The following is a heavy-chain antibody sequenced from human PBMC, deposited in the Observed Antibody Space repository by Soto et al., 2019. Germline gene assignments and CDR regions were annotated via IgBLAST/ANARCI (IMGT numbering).Heavy chain of an antibody. CDR1: GFTFSSYA. CDR3: AKVLPNYYGSGSPPHYGMDV. V-gene: IGHV3-23*01. Sequence: LRLSCAASGFTFSSYAMSWVRQAPGKGLEWVSAISGSGGSTYYADSVKGRFTISRDNSKNTLYLQMNSLRAEDTAVYYCAKVLPNYYGSGSPPHYGMDVWGQGXTVTVYS. CDR2: ISGSGGST. D-gene: IGHD3-10*01. J-gene: IGHJ6*02.